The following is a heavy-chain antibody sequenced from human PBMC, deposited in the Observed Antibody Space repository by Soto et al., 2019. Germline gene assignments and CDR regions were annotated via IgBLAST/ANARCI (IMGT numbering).Heavy chain of an antibody. CDR3: ARGHTYYYDSSGYARDAFDI. D-gene: IGHD3-22*01. J-gene: IGHJ3*02. V-gene: IGHV1-69*01. CDR1: GGTFSSYA. CDR2: IIPIFGTA. Sequence: QVQLVQSGAEVKKPGSSVKVCCKASGGTFSSYAISWVRQAPGQGLEWMGGIIPIFGTANYAQKFQGRVTITADESTSTAYMELSSLRSEDTAVYYCARGHTYYYDSSGYARDAFDIWGQGTMVTVSS.